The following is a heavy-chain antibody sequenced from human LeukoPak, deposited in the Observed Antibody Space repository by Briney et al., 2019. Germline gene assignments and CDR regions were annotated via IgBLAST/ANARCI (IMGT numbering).Heavy chain of an antibody. CDR1: GYTFTSYY. J-gene: IGHJ6*02. V-gene: IGHV1-46*01. CDR3: ARAAPLGYCSSTSCYIQGYYYGMDV. CDR2: INPSGGST. D-gene: IGHD2-2*02. Sequence: ASVKVSCKASGYTFTSYYMHWVRQAPGQGLEWMGIINPSGGSTSYAQKFQGRVTMTRDTSTSTVYMELSSLRSDDTAVYYCARAAPLGYCSSTSCYIQGYYYGMDVWGQGTTVTVSS.